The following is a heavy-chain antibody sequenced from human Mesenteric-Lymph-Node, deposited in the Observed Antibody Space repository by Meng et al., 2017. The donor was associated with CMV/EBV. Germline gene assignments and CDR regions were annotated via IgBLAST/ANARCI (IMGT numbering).Heavy chain of an antibody. J-gene: IGHJ4*02. Sequence: QAQLQESGPGLVKPSETLSLTCTVSGGSFSSYPWSWIRQPPGKGLEWVGYMSYSGSTNYNPSLKSRITMSLDTSKNQFSLELSSVTAADTAVYYCGRDNWGSIDYWGQGTLVTVSS. CDR3: GRDNWGSIDY. D-gene: IGHD7-27*01. CDR1: GGSFSSYP. V-gene: IGHV4-59*13. CDR2: MSYSGST.